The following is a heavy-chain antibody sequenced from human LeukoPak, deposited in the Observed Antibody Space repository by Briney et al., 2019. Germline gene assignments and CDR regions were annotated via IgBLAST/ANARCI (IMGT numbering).Heavy chain of an antibody. V-gene: IGHV3-13*01. CDR3: ARALDYGDTYYYYGMDV. CDR1: GFTFSSYD. CDR2: IGTAGDT. Sequence: GRSLRLSCAASGFTFSSYDMHWVRQATGKGLEWVSAIGTAGDTYYPGSVKGRFTISRENAKNSLYLQMNSLRAGDTAVYYCARALDYGDTYYYYGMDVWGQGTTVTVSS. D-gene: IGHD4-17*01. J-gene: IGHJ6*02.